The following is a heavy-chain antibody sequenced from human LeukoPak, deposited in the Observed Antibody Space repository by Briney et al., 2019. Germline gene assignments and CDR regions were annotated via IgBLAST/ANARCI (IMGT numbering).Heavy chain of an antibody. D-gene: IGHD3-3*01. Sequence: PSETPSLTCGVSGGSVTTTNWWTWVRQPPGKGLEWIGEVHLDGRTNYNPSLQSRLTISVNLSENHISLKLTSVTAADTAVYYCAREGGFYRPLDYSGQGTLVTAAS. CDR3: AREGGFYRPLDY. CDR1: GGSVTTTNW. CDR2: VHLDGRT. J-gene: IGHJ4*02. V-gene: IGHV4-4*02.